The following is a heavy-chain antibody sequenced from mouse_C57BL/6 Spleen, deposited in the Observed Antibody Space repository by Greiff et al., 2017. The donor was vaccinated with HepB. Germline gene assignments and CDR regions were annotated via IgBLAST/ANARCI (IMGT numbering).Heavy chain of an antibody. V-gene: IGHV14-1*01. CDR2: IDPEDGDT. CDR1: GFNIKDYY. CDR3: TPITTVVAPYWYFDV. Sequence: EVQLVESGAELVRPGASVKLSCTASGFNIKDYYMHWVKQRPEQGLEWIGRIDPEDGDTEYAPKFQGKATMTADTSSNTAYLQLSSLTSEDTAVYYCTPITTVVAPYWYFDVWGTGTTVTVSS. D-gene: IGHD1-1*01. J-gene: IGHJ1*03.